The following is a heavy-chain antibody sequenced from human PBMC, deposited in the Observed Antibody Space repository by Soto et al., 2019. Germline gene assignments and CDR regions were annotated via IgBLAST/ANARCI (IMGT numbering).Heavy chain of an antibody. CDR1: GGSFSGYY. D-gene: IGHD6-19*01. J-gene: IGHJ4*02. CDR2: IKHSGST. CDR3: AVVAVAGTTIDY. Sequence: QVQLQQWGAGLLKPSATLSLTSAVYGGSFSGYYWCWIRQPPGKGLEWIGEIKHSGSTNYIPSLNSQVTISVDTPKTQFSLKLSSVTAADTAVYYCAVVAVAGTTIDYWGQGTLVTVSS. V-gene: IGHV4-34*01.